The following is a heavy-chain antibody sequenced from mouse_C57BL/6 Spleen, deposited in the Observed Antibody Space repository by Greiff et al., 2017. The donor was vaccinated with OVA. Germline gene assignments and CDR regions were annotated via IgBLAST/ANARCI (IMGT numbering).Heavy chain of an antibody. J-gene: IGHJ4*01. CDR3: ARHLGLDYYAMDY. CDR1: GFTFSDYY. D-gene: IGHD4-1*01. V-gene: IGHV5-12*01. CDR2: ISNGGGST. Sequence: EVKLQESGGGLVQPGGSLKLSCAASGFTFSDYYMYWVRQTPEKRLEWVAYISNGGGSTYYPDTVKGRFTISRDNAKNTLYLQMSRLKSEDTAMYYCARHLGLDYYAMDYWGQGTSVTVSS.